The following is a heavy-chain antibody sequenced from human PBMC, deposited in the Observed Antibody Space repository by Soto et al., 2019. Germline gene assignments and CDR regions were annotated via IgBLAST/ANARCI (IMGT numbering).Heavy chain of an antibody. CDR2: IIPIFGRA. V-gene: IGHV1-69*01. J-gene: IGHJ3*02. D-gene: IGHD2-15*01. CDR3: ARGGVVAARDAFDI. Sequence: QVQLVQSGAEVKKPGSSVKVSCKASGGTFSSYAISWVRQAPGQGLEWMGGIIPIFGRANYAQKFQGRVTSTADESTSPADMELSSLRSEDRAVYYCARGGVVAARDAFDIWGQGTMVTVSS. CDR1: GGTFSSYA.